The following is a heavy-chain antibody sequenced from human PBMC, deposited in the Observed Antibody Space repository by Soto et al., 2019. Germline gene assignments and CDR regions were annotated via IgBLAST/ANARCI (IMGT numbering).Heavy chain of an antibody. CDR2: INPNSGGT. Sequence: ASVKVSCKASGYTFTGYYMHWVRQAPGQGLEWMGWINPNSGGTNYAQKFQGRVTMTRDTSISTAYMELSRLRSDDTAVYYCARAREYDYVWGGYRSAGRYYYGMDVWGQGTTVTVSS. V-gene: IGHV1-2*02. CDR3: ARAREYDYVWGGYRSAGRYYYGMDV. CDR1: GYTFTGYY. D-gene: IGHD3-16*02. J-gene: IGHJ6*02.